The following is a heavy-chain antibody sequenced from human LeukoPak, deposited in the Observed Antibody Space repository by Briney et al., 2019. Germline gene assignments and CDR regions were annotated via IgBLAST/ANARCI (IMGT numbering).Heavy chain of an antibody. D-gene: IGHD3-22*01. CDR3: ATEGYYDSSGYYNDY. CDR2: FDPEKGET. J-gene: IGHJ4*02. Sequence: ASVKVSCKASGGTFSSYAISWVRQAPGKGFEWMGRFDPEKGETIYAQKFQGRVTMTEDTSTDTAYMELSSLRSEDTAVYYCATEGYYDSSGYYNDYWGQGTLVTVSS. V-gene: IGHV1-24*01. CDR1: GGTFSSYA.